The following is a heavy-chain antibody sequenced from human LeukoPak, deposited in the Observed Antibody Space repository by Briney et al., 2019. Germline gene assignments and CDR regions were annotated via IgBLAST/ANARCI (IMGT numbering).Heavy chain of an antibody. Sequence: PGGSLRLSCAASGFSFDDYGMAWVRQVPGKGLEWVSGINWKGSNTGYADSVKGRFTISRDNAKNSLYLQMISLRAEDTALYYCARPPDGYSNSWHYFEHWGQGTLVTVSS. V-gene: IGHV3-20*04. CDR3: ARPPDGYSNSWHYFEH. CDR1: GFSFDDYG. J-gene: IGHJ4*02. CDR2: INWKGSNT. D-gene: IGHD6-13*01.